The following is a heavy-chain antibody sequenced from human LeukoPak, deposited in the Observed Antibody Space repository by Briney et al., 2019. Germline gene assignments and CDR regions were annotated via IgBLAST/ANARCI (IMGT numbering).Heavy chain of an antibody. D-gene: IGHD3-10*01. J-gene: IGHJ5*02. CDR2: ISGSGGST. V-gene: IGHV3-23*01. CDR3: AKGITMVRGVRPAFDP. Sequence: GGSLRLSCAASGFIFSSYAMSWVRQAPGKGLEWVSAISGSGGSTYYADSVKGRFTISRDNSKNTLYLQMNSLRAEDTAVYYCAKGITMVRGVRPAFDPWGQGTLVTVSS. CDR1: GFIFSSYA.